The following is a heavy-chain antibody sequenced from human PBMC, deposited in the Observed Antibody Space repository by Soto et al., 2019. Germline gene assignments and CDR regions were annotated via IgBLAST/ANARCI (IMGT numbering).Heavy chain of an antibody. J-gene: IGHJ4*02. D-gene: IGHD2-15*01. Sequence: GGSLRLSCAASGFTFSSYSMNWVRQAPGKGLEWVSYISSSGSTMYYADSVKGRFTISRDNAKNSQYLQLNSLRAEDTAVYYCASGNIRSGGKLRTPFDYWGQGTLVTVSS. CDR3: ASGNIRSGGKLRTPFDY. CDR2: ISSSGSTM. CDR1: GFTFSSYS. V-gene: IGHV3-48*01.